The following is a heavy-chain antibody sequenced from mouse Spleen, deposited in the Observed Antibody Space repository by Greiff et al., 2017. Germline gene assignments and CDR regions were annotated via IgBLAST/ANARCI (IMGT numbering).Heavy chain of an antibody. D-gene: IGHD1-1*01. CDR1: GYSFTDYN. CDR2: INPNYGTT. V-gene: IGHV1-39*01. CDR3: ASTVVATYYYAMDY. Sequence: VQLQQSGPELVKPGASVKISCKASGYSFTDYNMNWVKQSNGKSLEWIGVINPNYGTTSYNQKFKGKATLTVDQSSSTAYMQLNSLTSEDSAVYYCASTVVATYYYAMDYWGQGTSVTVSS. J-gene: IGHJ4*01.